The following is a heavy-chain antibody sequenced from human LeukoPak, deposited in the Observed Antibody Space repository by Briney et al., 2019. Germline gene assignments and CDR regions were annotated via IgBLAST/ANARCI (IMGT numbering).Heavy chain of an antibody. Sequence: ASVKVSCKASGGTFSSSAVRWVRQAPGQGLEWMGIINPSGGSTSYAQKFQGRVTMTRDTSTSTVYMELSSLRSEDTAVYYCASSPDFWSGRTPHSYYYYYMDVWGKGTTVTVSS. CDR1: GGTFSSSA. D-gene: IGHD3-3*01. V-gene: IGHV1-46*01. J-gene: IGHJ6*03. CDR2: INPSGGST. CDR3: ASSPDFWSGRTPHSYYYYYMDV.